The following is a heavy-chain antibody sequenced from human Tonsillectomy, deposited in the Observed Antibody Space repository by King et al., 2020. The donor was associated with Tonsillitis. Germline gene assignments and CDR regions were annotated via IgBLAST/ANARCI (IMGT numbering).Heavy chain of an antibody. Sequence: VQLVESGGGLVQPGGSLRLSCAASGFTFSSYSMNWVRQAPGKGLDLVSYISSSSSTIYYADSVKGRFTISRDNAKNSLYLQMNSLSAEDTAVYYCARNTYNSGWPSWFDPWGQGTLVTVSS. CDR1: GFTFSSYS. CDR3: ARNTYNSGWPSWFDP. CDR2: ISSSSSTI. J-gene: IGHJ5*02. D-gene: IGHD6-19*01. V-gene: IGHV3-48*01.